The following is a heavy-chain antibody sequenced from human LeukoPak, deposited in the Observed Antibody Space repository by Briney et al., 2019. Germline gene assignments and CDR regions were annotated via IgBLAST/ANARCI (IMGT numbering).Heavy chain of an antibody. CDR3: ARVTGIVGAKYYFDY. V-gene: IGHV4-61*02. CDR2: IYTSGST. D-gene: IGHD1-26*01. CDR1: GGSISSGSYY. J-gene: IGHJ4*02. Sequence: PSQTLSLTCTVSGGSISSGSYYWSWIRQPAGKGLEWIGRIYTSGSTNYNPSLKSRVTISVDTSKNQFSLKLSSVTAADTAVYYCARVTGIVGAKYYFDYWGQGTLVTVSS.